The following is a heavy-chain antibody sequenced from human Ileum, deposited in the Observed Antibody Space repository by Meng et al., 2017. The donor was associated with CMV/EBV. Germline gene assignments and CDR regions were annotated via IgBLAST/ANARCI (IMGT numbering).Heavy chain of an antibody. Sequence: QDAAPGLVKTSGTLSPLCRGAGGTIRGYYWSVFRQSAGKGLEWIGRVHNSGSTDYNPSLKSRVTMSGDVSKNQFSLKLTSVTAADTAVYYCVKDRSNTWNKDWFDPWGQGTLVTVSS. V-gene: IGHV4-4*07. CDR3: VKDRSNTWNKDWFDP. CDR1: GGTIRGYY. CDR2: VHNSGST. D-gene: IGHD1/OR15-1a*01. J-gene: IGHJ5*02.